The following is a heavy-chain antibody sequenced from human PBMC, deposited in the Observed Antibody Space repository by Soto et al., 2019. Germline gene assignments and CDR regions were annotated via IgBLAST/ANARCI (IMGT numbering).Heavy chain of an antibody. J-gene: IGHJ6*02. V-gene: IGHV3-30*18. CDR2: ISYDGSNK. D-gene: IGHD3-22*01. CDR3: AKEGRVITSGPEPRALTYYYYGMDV. Sequence: GESLKISCAASGFTFSSYGMHWVRQAPGKGLEWVAVISYDGSNKYYADSVKGRFTISRDNSKNTLYLQMNSLRAEDTAVYYCAKEGRVITSGPEPRALTYYYYGMDVWGQGTTVTVSS. CDR1: GFTFSSYG.